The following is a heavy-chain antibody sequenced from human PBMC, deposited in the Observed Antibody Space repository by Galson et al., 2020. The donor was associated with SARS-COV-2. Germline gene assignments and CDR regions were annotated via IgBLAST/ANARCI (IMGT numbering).Heavy chain of an antibody. V-gene: IGHV4-61*01. Sequence: SETLSLTCTVSGGSVNSGSSFWSWIRQPPGKGLEWIGNIYNTGNSKYNPSLKSRVTISVDTSKNQFSLKLSSVTAVDTAVYYCARKTRLQPFDSWGQGTLVTVSS. J-gene: IGHJ4*02. CDR2: IYNTGNS. D-gene: IGHD4-4*01. CDR3: ARKTRLQPFDS. CDR1: GGSVNSGSSF.